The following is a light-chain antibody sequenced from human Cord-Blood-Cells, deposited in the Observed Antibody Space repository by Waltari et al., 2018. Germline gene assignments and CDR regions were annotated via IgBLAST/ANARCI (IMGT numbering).Light chain of an antibody. Sequence: DIQMTPSPSTLPASVGYRVTITCRASQRISSWLAWYQQKPGKAPKLLIFKASSLESGVPSRFSGSGSGTEFTLTISSLQPDDFATYYCQQYNSYSYSFGQGTKLEIK. CDR3: QQYNSYSYS. CDR1: QRISSW. CDR2: KAS. V-gene: IGKV1-5*03. J-gene: IGKJ2*03.